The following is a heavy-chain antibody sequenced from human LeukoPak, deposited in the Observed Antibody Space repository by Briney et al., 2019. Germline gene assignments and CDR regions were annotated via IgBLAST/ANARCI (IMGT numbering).Heavy chain of an antibody. D-gene: IGHD1-7*01. Sequence: GGSLRLSCAASGFTFSSYAMSWVRQAPGKGLEWVSAISGSGGSTYYADSVKGRFTISRDNSKNTLYLQMSSLRAEDTAVYYCAKLLSRTTRSPDYWGQGTLVTVSS. CDR3: AKLLSRTTRSPDY. CDR2: ISGSGGST. V-gene: IGHV3-23*01. CDR1: GFTFSSYA. J-gene: IGHJ4*02.